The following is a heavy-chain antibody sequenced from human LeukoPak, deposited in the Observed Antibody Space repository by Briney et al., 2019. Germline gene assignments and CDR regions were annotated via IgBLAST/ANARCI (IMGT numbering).Heavy chain of an antibody. CDR3: ARERGVLEWLLFTFDY. J-gene: IGHJ4*02. CDR1: GFTFSSYG. Sequence: GRSLRLSCAASGFTFSSYGMHWVRQAPGKGLEWVAVISYDGSNKYYADSVKGRFTISRDNSKNTLYLQMNSLRAEDTAVYYCARERGVLEWLLFTFDYWGQGTLVTVSS. D-gene: IGHD3-3*01. V-gene: IGHV3-30*19. CDR2: ISYDGSNK.